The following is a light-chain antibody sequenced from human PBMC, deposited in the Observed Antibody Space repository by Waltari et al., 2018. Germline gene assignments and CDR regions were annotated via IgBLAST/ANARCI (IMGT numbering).Light chain of an antibody. Sequence: DIQMTQSPTSVSASVGDRVSITCRASQDISIWVAWYQQQPGKAPKFLIYDASTLRSGVPSRFSGRGSGTDFTLTISSLQPEDFATYYCQQANTFPLTFGGGTKVEMK. J-gene: IGKJ4*01. CDR2: DAS. CDR1: QDISIW. CDR3: QQANTFPLT. V-gene: IGKV1-12*01.